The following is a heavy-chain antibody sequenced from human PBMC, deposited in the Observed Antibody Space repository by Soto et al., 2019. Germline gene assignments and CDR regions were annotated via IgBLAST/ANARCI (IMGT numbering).Heavy chain of an antibody. D-gene: IGHD6-19*01. CDR3: AKDIHNSGWWTLCDY. V-gene: IGHV3-23*01. Sequence: EVQLLESGGGLVQPGGSLRLSCVASGFSFGSYVMSWVRQVPGKGLEWVSSISASGGGTYYADSVKGRFTISRDNSKNTRYLQVTSLRAEDTAVYYCAKDIHNSGWWTLCDYWGQGTMVTVSS. CDR1: GFSFGSYV. J-gene: IGHJ4*02. CDR2: ISASGGGT.